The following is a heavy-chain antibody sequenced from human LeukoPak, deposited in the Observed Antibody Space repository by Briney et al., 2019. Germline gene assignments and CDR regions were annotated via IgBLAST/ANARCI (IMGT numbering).Heavy chain of an antibody. V-gene: IGHV1-18*01. Sequence: ASVKVSCKASGYTFTSYGISWVRQAPGQGLEWMGWISAYNGNTNYAQKLQGRVTMTTDTSTSTAYMELRSLRSDDTAVYYCARDWANPVYYYDSSGQIPYFDYWGQGTLVTVSS. CDR3: ARDWANPVYYYDSSGQIPYFDY. J-gene: IGHJ4*02. D-gene: IGHD3-22*01. CDR2: ISAYNGNT. CDR1: GYTFTSYG.